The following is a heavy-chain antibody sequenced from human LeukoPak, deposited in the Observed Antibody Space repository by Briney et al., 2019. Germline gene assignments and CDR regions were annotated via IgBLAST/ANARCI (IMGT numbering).Heavy chain of an antibody. CDR1: GGSISGYY. CDR2: INHSGST. CDR3: ARRAPTYYYGSGSYDTFDY. D-gene: IGHD3-10*01. J-gene: IGHJ4*02. V-gene: IGHV4-34*01. Sequence: SETLSLTCTVSGGSISGYYWSWIRQPPGKGLEWIGEINHSGSTNYNPSLKSRVTISVDTSKNQFSLKLSSVTAADTGVYYCARRAPTYYYGSGSYDTFDYWGQGTLVTVSS.